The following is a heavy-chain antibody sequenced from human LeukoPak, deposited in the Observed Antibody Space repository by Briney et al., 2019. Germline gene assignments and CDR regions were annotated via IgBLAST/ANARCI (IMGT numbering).Heavy chain of an antibody. CDR1: GYTFTSYY. Sequence: WASVKVSCKASGYTFTSYYMHWVRQAPGQGLEWMGWISAYNGNTNYAQKLQGRVTMTTDTSTSTAYMELRSLRSDDTAVYYCARDLGKYYYDSSGYIAPHSSLLFDYWGQGTLVTVSS. V-gene: IGHV1-18*04. CDR3: ARDLGKYYYDSSGYIAPHSSLLFDY. CDR2: ISAYNGNT. D-gene: IGHD3-22*01. J-gene: IGHJ4*02.